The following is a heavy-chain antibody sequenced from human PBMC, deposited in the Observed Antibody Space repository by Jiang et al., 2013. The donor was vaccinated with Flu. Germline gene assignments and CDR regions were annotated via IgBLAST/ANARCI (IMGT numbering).Heavy chain of an antibody. V-gene: IGHV1-69*01. CDR3: ARDPVVDIVVVPAASAEYFQH. Sequence: FGTANYAQKFQGRVTITADESTSTAYMELSSLRSEDTAVYYCARDPVVDIVVVPAASAEYFQHWGQGTLVTVSS. D-gene: IGHD2-2*01. CDR2: FGTA. J-gene: IGHJ1*01.